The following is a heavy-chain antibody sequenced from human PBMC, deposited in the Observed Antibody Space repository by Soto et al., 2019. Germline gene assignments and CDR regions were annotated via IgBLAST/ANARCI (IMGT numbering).Heavy chain of an antibody. V-gene: IGHV1-46*01. D-gene: IGHD7-27*01. CDR2: INPSGGST. CDR1: GYTFTSYY. Sequence: ASVKVSCKASGYTFTSYYMHWVRQAPGQGLEWMGIINPSGGSTSYAQKFQGRVTMTRDTSTSTVYMELSSLRSEDTAVYYCARAAGGDWGPLYGMDVWGKGTTVTVAS. J-gene: IGHJ6*04. CDR3: ARAAGGDWGPLYGMDV.